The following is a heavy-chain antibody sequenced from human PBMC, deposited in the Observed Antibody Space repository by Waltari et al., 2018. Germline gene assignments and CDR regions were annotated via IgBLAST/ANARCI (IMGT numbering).Heavy chain of an antibody. CDR1: GFTFSSYG. J-gene: IGHJ6*02. D-gene: IGHD2-21*02. Sequence: QVQLVESGGGVVQPGRSLRLSCAASGFTFSSYGMHWVSQAPGKGLEWVAVIWYDGSNKYYADSVKGRFTISRDNSKNTLYLQMNSLRAEDTAVYYCLAYCGGDCSHGMDVWGQGTTVTVSS. V-gene: IGHV3-33*01. CDR2: IWYDGSNK. CDR3: LAYCGGDCSHGMDV.